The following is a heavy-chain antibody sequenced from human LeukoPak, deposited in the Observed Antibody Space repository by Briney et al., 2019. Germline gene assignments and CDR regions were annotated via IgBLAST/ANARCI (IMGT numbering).Heavy chain of an antibody. D-gene: IGHD2-15*01. J-gene: IGHJ4*02. CDR1: GYAFTSYG. Sequence: ASVKVSCKASGYAFTSYGISWVRQAPGQGLEWMGWISAYNGDTDYAQKLQGRVTMTTDTSTSTAYMELRSLRSDDTAVYYCARGYCSGGSCSSFDYWGQGTLVTVSS. V-gene: IGHV1-18*01. CDR2: ISAYNGDT. CDR3: ARGYCSGGSCSSFDY.